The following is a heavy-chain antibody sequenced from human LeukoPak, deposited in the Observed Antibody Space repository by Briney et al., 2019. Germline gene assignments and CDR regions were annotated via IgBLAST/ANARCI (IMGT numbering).Heavy chain of an antibody. CDR3: AREVSGYRTYYYYYMDV. CDR2: MNPNSGNT. V-gene: IGHV1-8*01. Sequence: GASVKVSCKASGFTFTSYDINWVRQATGQGLEWMGWMNPNSGNTGYAQKFQGRVTMTRNTSISTAYMELSSLRADDTAVYYCAREVSGYRTYYYYYMDVWGKGTTVTVSS. J-gene: IGHJ6*03. CDR1: GFTFTSYD. D-gene: IGHD3-22*01.